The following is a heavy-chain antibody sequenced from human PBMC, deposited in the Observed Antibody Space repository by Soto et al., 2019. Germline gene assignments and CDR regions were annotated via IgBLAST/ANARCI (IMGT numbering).Heavy chain of an antibody. CDR1: GFTFSNHV. Sequence: EEQLVESGGGLVQPGGSLRLSCAASGFTFSNHVMNWVRQAPGRGLEWVSSINRDSNTFYADSVKGRFTISRDNAKDSLYLQMNSLRADDTAVYYCANGDHYVGQGTLVTVSS. J-gene: IGHJ4*02. D-gene: IGHD4-17*01. V-gene: IGHV3-48*01. CDR2: INRDSNT. CDR3: ANGDHY.